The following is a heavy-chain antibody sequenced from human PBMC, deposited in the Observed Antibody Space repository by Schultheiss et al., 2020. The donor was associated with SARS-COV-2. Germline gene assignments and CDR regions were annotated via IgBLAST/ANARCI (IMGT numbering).Heavy chain of an antibody. CDR3: ARGRHRSYAVVNLYYGLDV. CDR1: GFTFSSYG. V-gene: IGHV3-33*01. J-gene: IGHJ6*02. D-gene: IGHD4-23*01. Sequence: GGSLRLSCAASGFTFSSYGMHWVRQAPGKGLEWVAVIWYDGSNKYYADSVKGRFTISRDNSKNTLYLQMNSLRAEDTAVYYCARGRHRSYAVVNLYYGLDVWGRGTTVTVSS. CDR2: IWYDGSNK.